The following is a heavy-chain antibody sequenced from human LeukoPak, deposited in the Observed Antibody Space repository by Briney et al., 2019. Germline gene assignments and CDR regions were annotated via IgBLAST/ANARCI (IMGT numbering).Heavy chain of an antibody. CDR1: GYSISSGYY. Sequence: PSETLSLTCTVSGYSISSGYYWGWIRQPPGKGLEWIGSIYHSGSTYYNPSLKSRVTISVDTSKNQFSLKLSSVTAADTAVYYCARARYYYDSSGPIDYWGQGTLVTVSS. D-gene: IGHD3-22*01. J-gene: IGHJ4*02. CDR3: ARARYYYDSSGPIDY. CDR2: IYHSGST. V-gene: IGHV4-38-2*02.